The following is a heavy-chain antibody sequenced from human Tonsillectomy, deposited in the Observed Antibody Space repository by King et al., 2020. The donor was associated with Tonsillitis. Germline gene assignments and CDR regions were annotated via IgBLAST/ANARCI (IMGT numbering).Heavy chain of an antibody. Sequence: VQLVESGGGLVKPGGSLRLSCAASGFTFSNAWMSWVRQAPGKGLEWVGRIKSKTDGGTTDYAAPVKGRFTISRDDSKNTLYLQMNSLKTEDTDVYYCSTPPYYDILTAYYESDAFDIWGQGTMVTVSS. CDR2: IKSKTDGGTT. J-gene: IGHJ3*02. CDR3: STPPYYDILTAYYESDAFDI. V-gene: IGHV3-15*01. D-gene: IGHD3-9*01. CDR1: GFTFSNAW.